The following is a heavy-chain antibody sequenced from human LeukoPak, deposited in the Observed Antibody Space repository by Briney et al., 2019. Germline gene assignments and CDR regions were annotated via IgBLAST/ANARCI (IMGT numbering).Heavy chain of an antibody. CDR2: ICTSGST. CDR3: ARDRYYYDSSGYYSLDY. Sequence: PSETLSLTCTVSGGSISSYYWSWIRQPAGKGLEWIGRICTSGSTNYNPSLKSRVTMSVDTSKNQFSLKLSSVTAADTAVYYCARDRYYYDSSGYYSLDYWGQGTLVTVSS. D-gene: IGHD3-22*01. J-gene: IGHJ4*02. V-gene: IGHV4-4*07. CDR1: GGSISSYY.